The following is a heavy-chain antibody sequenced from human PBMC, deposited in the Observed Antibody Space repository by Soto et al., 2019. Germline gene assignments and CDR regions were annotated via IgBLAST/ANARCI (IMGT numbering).Heavy chain of an antibody. CDR3: ARDFTMGATYSGPSFYSMDV. V-gene: IGHV3-33*01. CDR1: GFTFSSYG. D-gene: IGHD1-26*01. J-gene: IGHJ6*02. Sequence: QVQLVESGGGVVQPGGSLRPSCAASGFTFSSYGMHWVRQAPGEGPGWVALIWFDGTNYRQADSVGGRFSISRDNSKNSLYLQMDSLRAGDTGVYYCARDFTMGATYSGPSFYSMDVWGQGTTVTVSS. CDR2: IWFDGTNY.